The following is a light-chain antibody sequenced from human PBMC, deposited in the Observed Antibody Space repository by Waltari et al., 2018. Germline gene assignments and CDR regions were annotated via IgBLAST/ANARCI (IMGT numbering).Light chain of an antibody. J-gene: IGLJ1*01. V-gene: IGLV1-40*01. CDR3: QTYDSTLSAPYV. Sequence: QSLLTQPPSVSGAPGQRVTISCTGSSSNTGGGYDVTWYQQLPGAAPKLLIYATKNRPSGVPDRFSGSKSGTSASLVITGLQTEDEADYYCQTYDSTLSAPYVFGTGTKVSIL. CDR1: SSNTGGGYD. CDR2: ATK.